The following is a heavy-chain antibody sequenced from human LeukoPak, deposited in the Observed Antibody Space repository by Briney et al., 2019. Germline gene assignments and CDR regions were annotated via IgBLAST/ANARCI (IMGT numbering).Heavy chain of an antibody. Sequence: GGSLRLSCAASGFTFGSYAMSWVRQAPGKGLEWVSAISGSGGSTYYADSVKGRFTISRDNSKNTLYLQMNSLRAEDTAVYYCAKIGITILSVHIVDYWGQGTLVTVSS. V-gene: IGHV3-23*01. CDR3: AKIGITILSVHIVDY. D-gene: IGHD3-3*01. CDR1: GFTFGSYA. CDR2: ISGSGGST. J-gene: IGHJ4*02.